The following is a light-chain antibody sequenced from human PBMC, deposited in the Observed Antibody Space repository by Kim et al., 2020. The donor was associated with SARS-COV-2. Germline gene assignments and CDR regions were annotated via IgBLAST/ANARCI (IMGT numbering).Light chain of an antibody. CDR2: GKN. Sequence: VALGQTVRITCQGDSLRSYYASWYQQKPGQAPVLVIYGKNNRPSGIPDRFSGSSSGNTASLTITGAQAEDEADYYCNSRDSSGNRVFGGGTKLTVL. CDR3: NSRDSSGNRV. CDR1: SLRSYY. J-gene: IGLJ2*01. V-gene: IGLV3-19*01.